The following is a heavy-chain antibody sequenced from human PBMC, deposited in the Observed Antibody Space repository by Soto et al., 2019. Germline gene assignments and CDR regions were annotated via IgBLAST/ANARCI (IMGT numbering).Heavy chain of an antibody. Sequence: SETLSLTCSVSGVSVTSYYWNWIRQPAGKGLEWIGRIFNRGSTSYNPSLKSRVTVSLDTSKNQVSLRLNSVAAADTAVYYCARDTGYSYGAYYDYWGQGALVTVSS. V-gene: IGHV4-4*07. D-gene: IGHD5-18*01. CDR1: GVSVTSYY. CDR2: IFNRGST. J-gene: IGHJ4*02. CDR3: ARDTGYSYGAYYDY.